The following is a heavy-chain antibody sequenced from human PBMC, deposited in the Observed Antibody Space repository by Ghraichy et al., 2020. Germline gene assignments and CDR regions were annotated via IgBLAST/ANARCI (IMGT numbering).Heavy chain of an antibody. CDR3: ARYYNNDPGPLRY. Sequence: GESLNISCAASGFTFSSYWMNWVRQAPGKGLEWVANIKQDGSEKYYVDSVKGRFTISRDNAKNSLYLQMNSLRAEDTGVYYCARYYNNDPGPLRYWGQGTLVTVSS. V-gene: IGHV3-7*03. J-gene: IGHJ4*02. D-gene: IGHD3-10*01. CDR2: IKQDGSEK. CDR1: GFTFSSYW.